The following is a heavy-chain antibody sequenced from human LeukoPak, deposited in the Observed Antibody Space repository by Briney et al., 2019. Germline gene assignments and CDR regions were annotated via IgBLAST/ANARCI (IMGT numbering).Heavy chain of an antibody. D-gene: IGHD2-2*02. Sequence: GGSLRLSCAASGFTFSSYSMNWVRQAPGKGLEWVSSISSSSSYIYYADSVKGRFTISRDNAKNSLYLQMNSLRAEDTAVYYCARGTGCSSTSCYTKYYFDYWGQGTLVTVSS. CDR2: ISSSSSYI. V-gene: IGHV3-21*01. CDR3: ARGTGCSSTSCYTKYYFDY. CDR1: GFTFSSYS. J-gene: IGHJ4*02.